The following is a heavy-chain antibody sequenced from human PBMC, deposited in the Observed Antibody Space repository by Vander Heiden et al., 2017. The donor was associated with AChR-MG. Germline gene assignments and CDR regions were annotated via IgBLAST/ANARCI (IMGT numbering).Heavy chain of an antibody. D-gene: IGHD3-3*01. CDR3: ARVSRTFGVVIRTPYYYMDV. CDR2: IKHSGST. J-gene: IGHJ6*03. Sequence: QVQLQQWRAGLLKPSATLSLTFSVYGGSFSGYYRSWIRQPPGKGLGWIGEIKHSGSTNNNPSLKNRVTISGDTSKNQFSLKLSSVTAADTAVYYCARVSRTFGVVIRTPYYYMDVWGKGTTVTVSS. V-gene: IGHV4-34*01. CDR1: GGSFSGYY.